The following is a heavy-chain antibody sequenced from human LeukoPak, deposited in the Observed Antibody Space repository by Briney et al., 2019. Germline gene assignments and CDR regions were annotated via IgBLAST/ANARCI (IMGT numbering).Heavy chain of an antibody. CDR3: ARTMTGDSGNYHFDY. CDR2: INPNSGGT. Sequence: ASVKVSCKASGYTFTAYFIHWVRQAPGQGLEWMAWINPNSGGTNYAQKFQGRITMTRDTSISTAYMELSRLRPDDTAVYYCARTMTGDSGNYHFDYWGQGTLVTVSS. D-gene: IGHD1-26*01. J-gene: IGHJ4*02. V-gene: IGHV1-2*02. CDR1: GYTFTAYF.